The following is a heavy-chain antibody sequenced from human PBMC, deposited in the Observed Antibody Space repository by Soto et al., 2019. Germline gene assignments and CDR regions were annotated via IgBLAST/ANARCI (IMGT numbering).Heavy chain of an antibody. CDR2: ISAYNGNT. CDR1: GYTFTSYG. D-gene: IGHD6-13*01. Sequence: GASVKVSCKASGYTFTSYGITWVRLAPGQGLEWMGWISAYNGNTNYAQKLQGRVTMTTDTSTSTAYMELRSLRSDDTAVYYCARDLAAAGSDQNWFDPWGQGTLVTVSS. J-gene: IGHJ5*02. V-gene: IGHV1-18*01. CDR3: ARDLAAAGSDQNWFDP.